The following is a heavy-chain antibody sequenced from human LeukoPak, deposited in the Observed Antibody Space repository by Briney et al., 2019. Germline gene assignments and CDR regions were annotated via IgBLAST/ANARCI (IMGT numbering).Heavy chain of an antibody. CDR3: ARVLDRGSSWYGGLEY. J-gene: IGHJ4*02. CDR2: ISYDGSNK. V-gene: IGHV3-30-3*01. Sequence: GESLRLSCAASGFTFSNYAMHWVRQAPGKGLEWVAVISYDGSNKDYADSVKGRFTISRDNSKNTLYMQMNSLRAEDTAVYYCARVLDRGSSWYGGLEYWGQGTLVTVSS. D-gene: IGHD6-13*01. CDR1: GFTFSNYA.